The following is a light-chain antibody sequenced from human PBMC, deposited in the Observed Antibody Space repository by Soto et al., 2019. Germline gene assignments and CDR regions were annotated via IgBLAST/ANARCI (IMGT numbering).Light chain of an antibody. CDR2: ATS. J-gene: IGKJ2*01. CDR1: QGISGW. Sequence: DIQMTQSPSSVSASVGDRATITCRASQGISGWVAWYQQKPGKAPKLLVFATSSLQSGIPSRFSGSGSVADFTLTISSLQPEDSATYYCQQANSFPYTFGQGTSLEVK. V-gene: IGKV1-12*01. CDR3: QQANSFPYT.